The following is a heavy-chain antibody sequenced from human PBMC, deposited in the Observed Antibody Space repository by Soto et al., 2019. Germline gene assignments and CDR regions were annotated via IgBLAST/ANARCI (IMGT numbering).Heavy chain of an antibody. CDR2: ISASAGTT. V-gene: IGHV3-23*01. CDR1: GFTFSSYA. J-gene: IGHJ4*02. D-gene: IGHD1-26*01. Sequence: EVQLLESGGGLVQPGGSLRLSCAASGFTFSSYAMSWVRQAPGKGLEWVSGISASAGTTYYADSVKGRFTISRDNSKNTLYLQMNSLRGEDTAIYYCAKETYSGSDYFDYWGQGTLVTVSS. CDR3: AKETYSGSDYFDY.